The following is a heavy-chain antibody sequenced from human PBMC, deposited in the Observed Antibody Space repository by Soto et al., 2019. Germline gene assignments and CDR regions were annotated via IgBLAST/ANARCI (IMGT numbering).Heavy chain of an antibody. Sequence: EVQLVESGGGLVQPGGSLRLSCAASGFTFSSYEMNWVRQAPGKGLEWVSYISSSGSTIYYADSVKGRFTISRDNAKNSLYLQMNSLRAEETAVYYCARVGPREWELLSTYYYYYYGMDVWGQGTTVTVSS. CDR1: GFTFSSYE. D-gene: IGHD1-26*01. V-gene: IGHV3-48*03. J-gene: IGHJ6*02. CDR3: ARVGPREWELLSTYYYYYYGMDV. CDR2: ISSSGSTI.